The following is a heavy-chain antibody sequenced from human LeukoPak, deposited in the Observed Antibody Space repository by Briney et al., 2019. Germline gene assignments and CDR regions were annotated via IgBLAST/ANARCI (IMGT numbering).Heavy chain of an antibody. CDR3: ARDLDYYGSGSYSWFDP. CDR1: GYTFTNYY. J-gene: IGHJ5*02. Sequence: ASVKVSCKASGYTFTNYYMGWVRQAPGQGLEWMGVINPSGGSTSYAQKFQGRVTMTRDTSTSTVYMDLSSLRSEDTAVYYCARDLDYYGSGSYSWFDPWGQGTLVTVSS. CDR2: INPSGGST. V-gene: IGHV1-46*01. D-gene: IGHD3-10*01.